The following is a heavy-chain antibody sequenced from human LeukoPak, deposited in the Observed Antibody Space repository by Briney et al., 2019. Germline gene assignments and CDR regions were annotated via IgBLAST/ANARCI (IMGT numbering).Heavy chain of an antibody. V-gene: IGHV3-23*01. J-gene: IGHJ4*02. Sequence: GGSLRLSCAASGFTFSNYAMTWVRQAPGKGREWVSAISDSGRNTYYADSVKGRFTISRDNSKNTLYLQMSSLRPGDTAVYYCAKDSGSFDYWGQGTLVTVSS. CDR3: AKDSGSFDY. CDR2: ISDSGRNT. D-gene: IGHD1-26*01. CDR1: GFTFSNYA.